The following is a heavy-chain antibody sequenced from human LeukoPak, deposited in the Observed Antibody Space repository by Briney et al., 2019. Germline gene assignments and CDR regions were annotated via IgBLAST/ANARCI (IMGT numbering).Heavy chain of an antibody. V-gene: IGHV4-39*01. CDR2: IYYSGST. J-gene: IGHJ4*02. CDR3: ARGGGSYLFDY. D-gene: IGHD1-26*01. Sequence: PSETLSLTCTVSGGSISSSSYYWGWIRQPPGKGLEWIGSIYYSGSTYYNPSLKSRVTISVDTSKNQFSLKLSSVTAADTAVYYCARGGGSYLFDYWGQGTLVTVSS. CDR1: GGSISSSSYY.